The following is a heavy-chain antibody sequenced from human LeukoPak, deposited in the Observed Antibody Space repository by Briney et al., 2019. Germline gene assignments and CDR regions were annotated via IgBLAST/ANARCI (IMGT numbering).Heavy chain of an antibody. CDR2: ISYDGTNK. CDR3: ARGTGTRVAPYYFDH. D-gene: IGHD1-1*01. CDR1: GFIFSSYA. V-gene: IGHV3-30-3*01. Sequence: GGSLRLSCAASGFIFSSYAMHWVRQAPGKGLEWVAVISYDGTNKYYADSVKGRFTISRDNSKNTLYLQMNSLRTEDTAMYYCARGTGTRVAPYYFDHWGQGTLVTVSS. J-gene: IGHJ4*02.